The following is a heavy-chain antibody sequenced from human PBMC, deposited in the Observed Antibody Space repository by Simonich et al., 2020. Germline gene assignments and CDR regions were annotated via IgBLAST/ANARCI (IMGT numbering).Heavy chain of an antibody. Sequence: GGGLVQPGGSLRLSCAASGFTFSSYAMSWVRQAPGKGLEWVSAISGRGGSTYYADSVKGRFTISRDNSKNTLYLQMNSLRAEDTAVYYWAKDLGERITMIVVVIDAFDIWGQGTMVTVSS. J-gene: IGHJ3*02. V-gene: IGHV3-23*01. CDR2: ISGRGGST. CDR3: AKDLGERITMIVVVIDAFDI. CDR1: GFTFSSYA. D-gene: IGHD3-22*01.